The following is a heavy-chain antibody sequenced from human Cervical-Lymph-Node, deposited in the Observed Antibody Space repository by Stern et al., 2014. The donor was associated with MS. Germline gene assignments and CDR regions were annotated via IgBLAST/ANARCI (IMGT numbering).Heavy chain of an antibody. CDR1: GFNFGGIG. Sequence: QVQLVESGGGVVQPGGSLRLSCEASGFNFGGIGMHWVRQTPVKGLEWVGVISFNGKVKYYADSVKGRFTFSRDNSRNTMYLQMDSLRPEDAAVYYCAREVILHHWYFDLWGRGTLVTVSS. CDR3: AREVILHHWYFDL. CDR2: ISFNGKVK. D-gene: IGHD2/OR15-2a*01. J-gene: IGHJ2*01. V-gene: IGHV3-30*03.